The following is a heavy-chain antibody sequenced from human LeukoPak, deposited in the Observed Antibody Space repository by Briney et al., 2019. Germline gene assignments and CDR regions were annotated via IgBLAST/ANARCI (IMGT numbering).Heavy chain of an antibody. CDR3: ARGYYYDSSGYARGGFDY. CDR1: GYTFTSYG. D-gene: IGHD3-22*01. CDR2: ISAYNGNT. Sequence: ASVKVSCKASGYTFTSYGISWVRRAPGQGLEWMGWISAYNGNTNYAQKLQGRVTMTTDTSTSTAYMELRSLRSDDTAVYYCARGYYYDSSGYARGGFDYWGQGTLVTVSS. J-gene: IGHJ4*02. V-gene: IGHV1-18*01.